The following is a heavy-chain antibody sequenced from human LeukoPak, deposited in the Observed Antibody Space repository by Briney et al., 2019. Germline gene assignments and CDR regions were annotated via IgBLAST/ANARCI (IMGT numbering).Heavy chain of an antibody. D-gene: IGHD6-19*01. Sequence: ASVKVSCKASGYTFTSYGISWVRQAPGRGLEWMGWISAYNGNTNYAQKLQGRVTMTTDTSTSTAYMELRSLRSDDTAVYYCAREAGSGWYGFYYYYGMDVWGQGTTVTVSS. CDR3: AREAGSGWYGFYYYYGMDV. CDR2: ISAYNGNT. V-gene: IGHV1-18*01. J-gene: IGHJ6*02. CDR1: GYTFTSYG.